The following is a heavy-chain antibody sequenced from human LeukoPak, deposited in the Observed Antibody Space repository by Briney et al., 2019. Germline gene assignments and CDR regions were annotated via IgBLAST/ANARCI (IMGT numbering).Heavy chain of an antibody. CDR1: GYTFTSYG. Sequence: GASVKVSCKASGYTFTSYGISWVRQAPGQGLEWMGWISAYNGNTNYAQNLQGRVTMTTGTSTSTAYMELRSLRSDDTAVYYCARADYYDSSGYLRGDDYWGQGTLVTVSS. V-gene: IGHV1-18*01. CDR3: ARADYYDSSGYLRGDDY. CDR2: ISAYNGNT. D-gene: IGHD3-22*01. J-gene: IGHJ4*02.